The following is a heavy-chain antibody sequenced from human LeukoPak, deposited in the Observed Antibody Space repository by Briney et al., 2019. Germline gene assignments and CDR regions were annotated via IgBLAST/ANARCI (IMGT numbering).Heavy chain of an antibody. D-gene: IGHD3-10*01. CDR3: AREVLRLDY. V-gene: IGHV7-4-1*02. Sequence: ASVKVSCKASGYTLTRYSTNWVRQAPGQGLEWMGWIITDTGKPTYAQDFTGRFVFSLDTSANTAYLQINSLEAEDTAVYYCAREVLRLDYWGQGTQVTVSS. J-gene: IGHJ4*02. CDR2: IITDTGKP. CDR1: GYTLTRYS.